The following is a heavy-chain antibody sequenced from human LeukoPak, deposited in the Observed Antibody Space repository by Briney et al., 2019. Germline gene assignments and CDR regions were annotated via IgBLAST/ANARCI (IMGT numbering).Heavy chain of an antibody. Sequence: GGSLRLSCVASGFTFSNHWMNWVRQAPGKGLEWVANIKRDGSEKYYVDSMKGRFTISRDNAKNSLYLQMNSLRAENSALYYCVKLSEHWGQGTLVTVSS. CDR3: VKLSEH. CDR2: IKRDGSEK. V-gene: IGHV3-7*01. J-gene: IGHJ1*01. D-gene: IGHD1-26*01. CDR1: GFTFSNHW.